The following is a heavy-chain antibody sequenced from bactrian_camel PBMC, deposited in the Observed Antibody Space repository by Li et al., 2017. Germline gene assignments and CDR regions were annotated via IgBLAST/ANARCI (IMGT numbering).Heavy chain of an antibody. CDR3: AARDSSLCAGMSATLYTD. V-gene: IGHV3S60*01. J-gene: IGHJ4*01. Sequence: QVQLVESGGGSVQAGGSLTLSCAATGFTFDESDMGWYRQAPGSQCELVAGILSDGTVYYADFVKGRFTYTQDNAKRTVTLQMTKLEPEDTAVYYCAARDSSLCAGMSATLYTDWGQGTQVTVS. CDR1: GFTFDESD. CDR2: ILSDGTV. D-gene: IGHD6*01.